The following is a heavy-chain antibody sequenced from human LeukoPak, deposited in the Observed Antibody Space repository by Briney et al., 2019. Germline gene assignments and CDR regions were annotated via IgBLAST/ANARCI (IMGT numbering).Heavy chain of an antibody. D-gene: IGHD2-21*01. CDR1: GFTFGDYA. CDR2: IRSKAYGGTT. Sequence: GGSLRLSCTASGFTFGDYAMSWVRQAPGKGLEWVGFIRSKAYGGTTEYAASVKGRFTISRDDSKSIAYLQMNCLKTEDTAVYYCTGYAEYRYCGGDCFPRWGQGTLVTVSS. J-gene: IGHJ4*02. V-gene: IGHV3-49*04. CDR3: TGYAEYRYCGGDCFPR.